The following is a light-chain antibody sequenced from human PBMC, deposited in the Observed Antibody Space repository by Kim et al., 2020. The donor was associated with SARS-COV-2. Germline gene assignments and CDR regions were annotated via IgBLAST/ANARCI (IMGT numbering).Light chain of an antibody. CDR3: VLYMGSGISL. CDR1: SGSVSTSYY. V-gene: IGLV8-61*01. J-gene: IGLJ2*01. Sequence: QAVVTQEPSFSVSPGGTVTLTCGLSSGSVSTSYYPSWYQQTPGQAPRTLIYSTNTRSSGVPDRFSGSILGNKAALTITGAQADDESDYYCVLYMGSGISLFGGVTQLTVL. CDR2: STN.